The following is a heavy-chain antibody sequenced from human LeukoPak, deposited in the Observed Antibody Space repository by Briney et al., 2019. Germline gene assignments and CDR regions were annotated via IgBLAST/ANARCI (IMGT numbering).Heavy chain of an antibody. Sequence: GGSLRLSCAASGFTFSSYAMSWVRQAPGKGLEWVAVIWYDGSNKHYAESVKGRFSISRDNSKSTLYLQMNSLRAEDTAVYYCARARGVSTGYRPIDYWGQGTLVTVSS. J-gene: IGHJ4*02. D-gene: IGHD3-22*01. V-gene: IGHV3-33*08. CDR1: GFTFSSYA. CDR3: ARARGVSTGYRPIDY. CDR2: IWYDGSNK.